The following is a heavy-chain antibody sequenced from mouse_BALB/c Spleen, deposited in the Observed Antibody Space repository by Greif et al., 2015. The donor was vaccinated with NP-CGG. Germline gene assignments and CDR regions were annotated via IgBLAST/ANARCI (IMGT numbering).Heavy chain of an antibody. CDR3: ARDELTGTMDY. D-gene: IGHD4-1*01. CDR2: ISSGGGST. Sequence: EVKLVESGGGLVKPGGSLKLSCAASGFAFSSYDMSWVRQTPEKRLEWVAYISSGGGSTYYPDTVKGRFTISRDNAKNTLYLQMSSLKSEDTAMYYCARDELTGTMDYWGQGTTLTVSS. CDR1: GFAFSSYD. J-gene: IGHJ2*01. V-gene: IGHV5-12-1*01.